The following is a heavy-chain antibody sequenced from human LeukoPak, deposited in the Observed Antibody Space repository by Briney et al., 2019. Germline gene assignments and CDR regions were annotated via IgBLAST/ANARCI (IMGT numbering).Heavy chain of an antibody. Sequence: GGSLRLSCAASGITFSRYGMHWVRQAPGKGLEWVTFIRYDGSIKYYADSVKGRFTMSRDNSKNTLYLQMNSLRAEDTAVYYCARVLRYFAYYYYMDVWGKGTTVTISS. J-gene: IGHJ6*03. CDR1: GITFSRYG. CDR3: ARVLRYFAYYYYMDV. CDR2: IRYDGSIK. D-gene: IGHD3-9*01. V-gene: IGHV3-30*02.